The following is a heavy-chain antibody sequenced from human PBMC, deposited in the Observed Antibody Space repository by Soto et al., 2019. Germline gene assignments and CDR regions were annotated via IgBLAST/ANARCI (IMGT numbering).Heavy chain of an antibody. Sequence: GGSLRLSCAASGFTFSSYGMHWVRQAPGKGLEWVAVISYDGSNKYYADSVKGRFTISRDNSKNTLYLQMNSLRAEDTAVYYCAKDIHPPITSGNWFNPWGQGTLVTVSS. CDR2: ISYDGSNK. V-gene: IGHV3-30*18. D-gene: IGHD3-16*01. CDR1: GFTFSSYG. CDR3: AKDIHPPITSGNWFNP. J-gene: IGHJ5*02.